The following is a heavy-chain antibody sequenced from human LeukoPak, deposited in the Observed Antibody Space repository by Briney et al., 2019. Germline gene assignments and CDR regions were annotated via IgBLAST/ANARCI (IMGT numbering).Heavy chain of an antibody. J-gene: IGHJ6*02. V-gene: IGHV4-30-2*01. CDR1: GGSISSGGYS. Sequence: SETLSLTCAVSGGSISSGGYSWSWTRQPPGKGLEWIGYIYHSGSTYYNPSLKSRVTISVDRSKNQFSLKLSSVTAADTAVYYCARQTTSSGMDVWGQGTTVTVSS. CDR2: IYHSGST. CDR3: ARQTTSSGMDV. D-gene: IGHD4-11*01.